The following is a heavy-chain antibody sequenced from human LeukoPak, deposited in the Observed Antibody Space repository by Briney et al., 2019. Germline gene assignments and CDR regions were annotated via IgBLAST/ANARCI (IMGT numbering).Heavy chain of an antibody. V-gene: IGHV3-23*01. Sequence: PGGSLRLSCAASGFTFSSYAMSWVRQAPGKGLEWVSTISANGGSTYYADSVKGRFTISRDNSKNTLYLQMSSLRAEDTAVYYCAKAKNYGDYYYWGQGTLVTASS. CDR1: GFTFSSYA. D-gene: IGHD4-17*01. CDR2: ISANGGST. CDR3: AKAKNYGDYYY. J-gene: IGHJ4*02.